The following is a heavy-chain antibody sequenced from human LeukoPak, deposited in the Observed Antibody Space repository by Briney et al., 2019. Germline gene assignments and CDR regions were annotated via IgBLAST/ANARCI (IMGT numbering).Heavy chain of an antibody. CDR1: EFTFSIYA. J-gene: IGHJ4*02. V-gene: IGHV3-23*01. CDR3: AKDRPNYFGTNGHYYRRDGDF. Sequence: GGSLRLSCAASEFTFSIYAMSWVRQAPGRGLEWVASITSTGESTWYAGSVKGRFTISKDNSKYTVYLHMISLRAEDTAIYYCAKDRPNYFGTNGHYYRRDGDFWGQGTMVTVSS. CDR2: ITSTGEST. D-gene: IGHD3-22*01.